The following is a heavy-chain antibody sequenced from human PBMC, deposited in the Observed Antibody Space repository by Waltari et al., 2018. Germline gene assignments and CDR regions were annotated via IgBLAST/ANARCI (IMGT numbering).Heavy chain of an antibody. CDR1: GDTMSSTNW. D-gene: IGHD2-15*01. V-gene: IGHV4-4*02. CDR3: ARDRGKGLYLDT. J-gene: IGHJ4*02. Sequence: QLQESCAGLVTPSGTLSLICAVPGDTMSSTNWWSWVRQPPGKGLEWIGQVHGSGKPNYNPSFARRVTVSPDTSTYRIALKVTSATAADTALYYCARDRGKGLYLDTWGRGILVTVSP. CDR2: VHGSGKP.